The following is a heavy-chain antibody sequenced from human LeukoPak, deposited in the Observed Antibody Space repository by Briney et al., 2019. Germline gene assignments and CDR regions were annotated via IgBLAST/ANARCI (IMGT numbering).Heavy chain of an antibody. V-gene: IGHV4-39*07. Sequence: SETLSLTCTVSGGSISSSSYYWGWIRQPPGKGLEWIGSIYYSGSTYYNPSLKSRVTISVDTSKNQFSLKLSSVTAADTALYYCAKGGDVYGSGSGYWGQGTLVTVSS. CDR1: GGSISSSSYY. D-gene: IGHD3-10*01. J-gene: IGHJ4*02. CDR2: IYYSGST. CDR3: AKGGDVYGSGSGY.